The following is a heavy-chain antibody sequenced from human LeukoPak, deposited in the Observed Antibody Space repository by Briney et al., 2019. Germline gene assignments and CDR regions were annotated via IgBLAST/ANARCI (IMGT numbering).Heavy chain of an antibody. V-gene: IGHV3-30*04. J-gene: IGHJ4*02. CDR2: ISYDGSNK. Sequence: GGSLRLSCAASGFTFGSYAMHWVRQAPGKGLEWVAVISYDGSNKYYADSVKGRFTISRDNSKNTLYLQMNSLRAEDTAVYYCAREKGYYGSGSYYNGPFDYWGQGTLVTVSS. D-gene: IGHD3-10*01. CDR1: GFTFGSYA. CDR3: AREKGYYGSGSYYNGPFDY.